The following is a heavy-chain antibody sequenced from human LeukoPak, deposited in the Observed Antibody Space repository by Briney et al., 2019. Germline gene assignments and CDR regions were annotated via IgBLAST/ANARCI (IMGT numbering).Heavy chain of an antibody. CDR2: ISHSGST. D-gene: IGHD2-15*01. CDR1: GGSFSGYY. J-gene: IGHJ6*03. V-gene: IGHV4-34*01. CDR3: ARRVVVAPYYYYYYMDV. Sequence: PSETLSLTCAVYGGSFSGYYWSWVRQPPGKGLEWIGEISHSGSTNYNPSLSRVTISVDKSKNQFSLKLSSVTAADTAVYYCARRVVVAPYYYYYYMDVWGKGTTVTVSS.